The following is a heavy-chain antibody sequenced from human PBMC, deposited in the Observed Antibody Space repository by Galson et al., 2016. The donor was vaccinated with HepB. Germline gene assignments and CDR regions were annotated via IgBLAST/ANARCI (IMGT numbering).Heavy chain of an antibody. CDR3: AMDTHSWVRLDW. CDR2: IHHSGNT. CDR1: GVSISNNYW. V-gene: IGHV4-4*02. D-gene: IGHD5-18*01. Sequence: SETLSLTCAVSGVSISNNYWWSWVRQSPGKGLEWIAEIHHSGNTNYNPSLKSRVNISIDKSRNQFSLNLGSVTAADTAIYFCAMDTHSWVRLDWWGQGTLVTVSS. J-gene: IGHJ4*01.